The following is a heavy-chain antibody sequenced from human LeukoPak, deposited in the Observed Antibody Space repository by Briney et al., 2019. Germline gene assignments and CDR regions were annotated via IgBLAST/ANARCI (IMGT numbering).Heavy chain of an antibody. CDR3: ARRPIQAFDI. CDR2: IYYSGST. J-gene: IGHJ3*02. CDR1: GGSISSGGYS. V-gene: IGHV4-30-4*07. Sequence: SETLSLTCAVSGGSISSGGYSWSWIRQPPGKGLEWIGYIYYSGSTYYNPSLKSRVTISVDTSKNQFSLKLSSVTAADTAVYYCARRPIQAFDIWGQGTMVTVSS. D-gene: IGHD3-3*01.